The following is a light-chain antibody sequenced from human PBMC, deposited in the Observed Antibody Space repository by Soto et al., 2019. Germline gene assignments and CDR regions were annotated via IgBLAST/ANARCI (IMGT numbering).Light chain of an antibody. Sequence: QSALTQPASVSGSPGQSITISCTGTSSDVGGYNYVSWYQHHPGKAPKLMIYEVSNRPSGVSIRFSGSKSGNTASLTISGLQAEDEAAYSCTSYTSSSTYVFGTGTKVTVL. J-gene: IGLJ1*01. CDR1: SSDVGGYNY. CDR3: TSYTSSSTYV. CDR2: EVS. V-gene: IGLV2-14*01.